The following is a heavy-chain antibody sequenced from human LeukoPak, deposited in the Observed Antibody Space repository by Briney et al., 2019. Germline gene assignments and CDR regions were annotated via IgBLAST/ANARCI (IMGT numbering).Heavy chain of an antibody. V-gene: IGHV3-48*01. CDR1: GFTFSSYS. CDR3: VRVAETMVRGVITYYFDY. D-gene: IGHD3-10*01. J-gene: IGHJ4*02. Sequence: GGSLRLFCAASGFTFSSYSMNWVRQAPGKGLEWVSYISSSSSTIYCADSVKGRFTISRDNAKNSLYLQMNSLRAEDTAVYYCVRVAETMVRGVITYYFDYWGQGTLVTVSS. CDR2: ISSSSSTI.